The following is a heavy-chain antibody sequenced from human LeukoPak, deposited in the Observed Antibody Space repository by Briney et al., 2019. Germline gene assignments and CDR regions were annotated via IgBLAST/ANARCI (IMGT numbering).Heavy chain of an antibody. D-gene: IGHD6-13*01. CDR2: INHSGST. CDR3: SREAGIATAIVWFDP. V-gene: IGHV4-34*01. Sequence: SETLSLTCAVYGGSFSGYYWGWIRQPPGKGLEWIGEINHSGSTNYNPSLKSRVTISVDTSKNQFSLKLSSVTAADTAVYYCSREAGIATAIVWFDPWGQGTLVTVSS. J-gene: IGHJ5*02. CDR1: GGSFSGYY.